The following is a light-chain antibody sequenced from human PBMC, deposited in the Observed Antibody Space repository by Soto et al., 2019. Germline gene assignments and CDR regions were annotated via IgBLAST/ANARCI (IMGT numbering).Light chain of an antibody. Sequence: IVLTQSPGTLSLSPGDRATLSCRASQSVSNKLAWYQQKPGQAPRLLIYGASTRATGIPARFSGSGSGTEFSLTINRLEPEDFAVYYCQQYGSSPLTFGGGTKVDI. J-gene: IGKJ4*01. CDR3: QQYGSSPLT. V-gene: IGKV3-20*01. CDR2: GAS. CDR1: QSVSNK.